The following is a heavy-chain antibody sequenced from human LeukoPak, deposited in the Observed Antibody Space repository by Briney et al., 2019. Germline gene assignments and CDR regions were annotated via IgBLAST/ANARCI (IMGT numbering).Heavy chain of an antibody. D-gene: IGHD4-11*01. CDR2: IYTDGAT. V-gene: IGHV3-66*02. CDR3: ARDRAASKPWVEFHP. J-gene: IGHJ5*02. Sequence: GGSLRLSGAISGITVSQSDMSWIRQAPGRGLEWVSLIYTDGATHYADSVKGRFTISRDTSKNTVYLEMRNLRPEDTAVYFCARDRAASKPWVEFHPWGQGTLVTVSS. CDR1: GITVSQSD.